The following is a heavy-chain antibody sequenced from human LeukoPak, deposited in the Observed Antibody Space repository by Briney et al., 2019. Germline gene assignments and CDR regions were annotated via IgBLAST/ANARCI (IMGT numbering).Heavy chain of an antibody. CDR3: AKTLGQETVKALDS. Sequence: GGSLRLSCAASGFTFSTYAMSWVRQAPGKGLEWVSAISGSGGSTYYADSVKGRFTISRDNSKNTLYLQMNSLRAEDTSIYFCAKTLGQETVKALDSWGQGTLVTVSS. CDR1: GFTFSTYA. J-gene: IGHJ4*02. CDR2: ISGSGGST. D-gene: IGHD2-21*02. V-gene: IGHV3-23*01.